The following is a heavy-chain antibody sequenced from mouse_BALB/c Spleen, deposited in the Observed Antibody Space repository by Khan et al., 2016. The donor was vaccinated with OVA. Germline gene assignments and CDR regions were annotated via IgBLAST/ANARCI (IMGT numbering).Heavy chain of an antibody. CDR2: IWGGGGT. D-gene: IGHD2-14*01. Sequence: VKLEESGPGLVAPSQSLSITCTVSGFSLSRYNIHWVRQPPGKGLEWLGMIWGGGGTDYNSTIKSSLSIRKDNSKSQVLLKMNSLQTDDTAIYYCARAYYRYDGYYAMDYWGQGTSVTVSS. CDR3: ARAYYRYDGYYAMDY. CDR1: GFSLSRYN. J-gene: IGHJ4*01. V-gene: IGHV2-6-4*01.